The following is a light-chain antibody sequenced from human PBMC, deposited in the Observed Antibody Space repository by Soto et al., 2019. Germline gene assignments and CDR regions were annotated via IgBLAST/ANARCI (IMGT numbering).Light chain of an antibody. CDR3: QQSYSTPLT. Sequence: DIQMTQSPSSLSASVGDRVTITCRASQSISSYLNWYQQKPGKAPKLLIYAASSLQSGGPSRFSGSGSETDFTLTISSLQPEDFVTYYCQQSYSTPLTFGGGTKVEIK. J-gene: IGKJ4*01. CDR1: QSISSY. V-gene: IGKV1-39*01. CDR2: AAS.